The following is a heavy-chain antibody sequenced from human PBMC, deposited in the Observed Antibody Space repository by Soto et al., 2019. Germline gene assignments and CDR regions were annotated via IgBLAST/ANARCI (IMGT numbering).Heavy chain of an antibody. CDR1: GFTFSNSA. J-gene: IGHJ4*01. V-gene: IGHV3-23*01. D-gene: IGHD2-15*01. CDR3: AKGMKLTVVSATLSFDF. Sequence: GGSLILSCAASGFTFSNSAMTWVRLAPGKGLEWVSSISGSGGSIYYADSAKGRFTVSRDNSKNTLYLQLNSLRAEDTAVYYCAKGMKLTVVSATLSFDF. CDR2: ISGSGGSI.